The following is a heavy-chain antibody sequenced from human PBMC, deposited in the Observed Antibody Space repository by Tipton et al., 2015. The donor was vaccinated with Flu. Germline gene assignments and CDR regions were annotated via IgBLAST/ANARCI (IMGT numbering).Heavy chain of an antibody. CDR3: AKDYSSSWYGGYYYYGMDV. Sequence: SLRLSCAASGFTFSSYGMHWVRQAPGKGLEWVAVISYDGSNKYYADSVKGRFTISRDNSKNTLYLQMNSLRAEDTAVYYCAKDYSSSWYGGYYYYGMDVLGQGTTVTVSS. V-gene: IGHV3-30*18. D-gene: IGHD6-13*01. CDR2: ISYDGSNK. CDR1: GFTFSSYG. J-gene: IGHJ6*02.